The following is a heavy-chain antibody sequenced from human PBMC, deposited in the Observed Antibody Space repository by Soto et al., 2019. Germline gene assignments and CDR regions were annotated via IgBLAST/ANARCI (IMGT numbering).Heavy chain of an antibody. Sequence: GGSLRLSCAASGFTVSSNYMSWVRQAPGKGLEWVSVIYSGGSTYYADSVKGRFTISRDNSKNTLYLQMNSLRAEDTAVYYCARGATMVPERYNVWGQGTTVTVSS. V-gene: IGHV3-53*01. J-gene: IGHJ6*02. D-gene: IGHD3-10*01. CDR2: IYSGGST. CDR1: GFTVSSNY. CDR3: ARGATMVPERYNV.